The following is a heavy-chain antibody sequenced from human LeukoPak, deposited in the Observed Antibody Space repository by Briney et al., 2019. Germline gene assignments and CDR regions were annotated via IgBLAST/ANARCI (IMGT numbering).Heavy chain of an antibody. CDR2: INHSGST. D-gene: IGHD2-8*02. Sequence: SETLSLTCAVYGGSFSGYYWSWIRQPPGKGLEWIGEINHSGSTNYNPSLKSRVTISVDTSKNQFSLKLSSVTAADTAVYYCAVLLGTRYNWFDPWGQGTLVTVSS. J-gene: IGHJ5*02. CDR3: AVLLGTRYNWFDP. CDR1: GGSFSGYY. V-gene: IGHV4-34*01.